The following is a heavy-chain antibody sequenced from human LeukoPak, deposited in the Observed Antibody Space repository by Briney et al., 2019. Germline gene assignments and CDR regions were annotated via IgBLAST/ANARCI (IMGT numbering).Heavy chain of an antibody. CDR1: GGSISSYY. Sequence: PSETLSLTCTVSGGSISSYYWSLIRQPPRKGLEWIGYIYYSGSTNYNPSLKSRVTISVDTSKNQFSLKLSSVTAADTAVYYCARATVLRYFRYGMDVWGQGTTVTVSS. D-gene: IGHD3-9*01. J-gene: IGHJ6*02. CDR2: IYYSGST. CDR3: ARATVLRYFRYGMDV. V-gene: IGHV4-59*01.